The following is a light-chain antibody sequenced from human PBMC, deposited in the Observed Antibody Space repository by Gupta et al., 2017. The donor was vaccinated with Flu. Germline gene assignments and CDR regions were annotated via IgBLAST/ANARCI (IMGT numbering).Light chain of an antibody. J-gene: IGKJ4*01. CDR2: LAP. Sequence: HTTNSEVAWDQYTAAKAPKLLIHLAPTLQNAVPSRLSHSVYGTDFTLTITTLQPEDFATYYCQQAYSFPLTFGGGTNVE. CDR3: QQAYSFPLT. CDR1: HTTNSE. V-gene: IGKV1-12*01.